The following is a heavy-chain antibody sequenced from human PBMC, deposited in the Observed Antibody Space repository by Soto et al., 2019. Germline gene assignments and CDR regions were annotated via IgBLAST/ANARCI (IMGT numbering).Heavy chain of an antibody. CDR3: ARDQDSDGGSYYYYYYGMDV. D-gene: IGHD1-26*01. CDR1: GFTFSSYA. J-gene: IGHJ6*02. CDR2: ISYDGSNK. Sequence: GSLRLSCAASGFTFSSYAMHWVRQAPGKGLEWVAVISYDGSNKYYADSVKGRFTISRDNSKNTLYLQMNSLRAEDTAVYYCARDQDSDGGSYYYYYYGMDVWGQGTTVTVSS. V-gene: IGHV3-30-3*01.